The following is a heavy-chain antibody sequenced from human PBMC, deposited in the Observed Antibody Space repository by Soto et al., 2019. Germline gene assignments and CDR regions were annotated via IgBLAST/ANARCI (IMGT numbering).Heavy chain of an antibody. V-gene: IGHV3-7*01. J-gene: IGHJ4*02. CDR3: GGGLVVPGALLDH. CDR2: IKPDGSEQ. D-gene: IGHD2-15*01. CDR1: GFTFSSFW. Sequence: EVQLVESGGGLVQPGGSLRLSCAASGFTFSSFWMSWVRQVPGKGLEWVGNIKPDGSEQWYLDSVKGRFSISRDNAKNSLYLQMNSLRDEDTAVYYCGGGLVVPGALLDHWGQGTLVTVSS.